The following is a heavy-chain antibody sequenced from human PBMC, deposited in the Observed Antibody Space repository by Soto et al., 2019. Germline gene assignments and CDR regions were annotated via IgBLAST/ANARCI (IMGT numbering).Heavy chain of an antibody. CDR1: GDSVSSNSAA. CDR2: TYYRSTWSN. D-gene: IGHD6-13*01. Sequence: QVQLQQSGPGLVKPSQTLSLTCAISGDSVSSNSAAWTWIRQSPSRGLEWLGRTYYRSTWSNDYAISVKSRIATNPDTSNHQFSLHLNSVTPEDTAVYYCARQLAATGTSGTFDYWGQGTLVTVSS. CDR3: ARQLAATGTSGTFDY. J-gene: IGHJ4*02. V-gene: IGHV6-1*01.